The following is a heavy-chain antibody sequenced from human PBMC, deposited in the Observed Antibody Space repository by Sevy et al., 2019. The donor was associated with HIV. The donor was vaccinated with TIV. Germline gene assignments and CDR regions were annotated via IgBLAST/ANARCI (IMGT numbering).Heavy chain of an antibody. CDR1: GFTFSNYA. CDR2: ISDSAYNT. J-gene: IGHJ4*02. D-gene: IGHD5-12*01. CDR3: TKDEAYTVATSYYFDY. V-gene: IGHV3-23*01. Sequence: GGSLRLSCAASGFTFSNYAMCWVRQAPGKGLEWVSGISDSAYNTYYADSVKGRFTISRDNSKNSLYLQMNSLRAEDTAVYYCTKDEAYTVATSYYFDYWGQGTLVTVSS.